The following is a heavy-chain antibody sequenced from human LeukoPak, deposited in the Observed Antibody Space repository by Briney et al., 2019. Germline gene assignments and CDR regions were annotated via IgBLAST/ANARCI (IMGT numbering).Heavy chain of an antibody. V-gene: IGHV4-39*01. CDR2: IYYSGST. J-gene: IGHJ4*02. CDR1: GGSISSSSYY. D-gene: IGHD3-3*02. CDR3: ARKGNHFWSGYYTGLTGEYYFDY. Sequence: SETLSLTCTVSGGSISSSSYYWGWIRQPPGKGLEWIGSIYYSGSTYYNPSPKSRVTISVDTSKNQFSLKLSSVTAADTAVYYCARKGNHFWSGYYTGLTGEYYFDYWGQGTLVTVSS.